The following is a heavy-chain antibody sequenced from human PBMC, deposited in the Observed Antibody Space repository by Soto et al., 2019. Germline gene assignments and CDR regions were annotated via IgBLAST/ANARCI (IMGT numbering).Heavy chain of an antibody. CDR3: ASGPLTSSWPRYYFGY. CDR2: IYYSGST. D-gene: IGHD6-13*01. Sequence: QVQLQESGPGLVKPSETLSLTCTVSGGSISSYYWSWIRQPPGKGLEWIGYIYYSGSTNYNPSLKCPATISVGAAKNQFSLNLSSVTAAVTVVNPCASGPLTSSWPRYYFGYWGQGTPVTVSS. J-gene: IGHJ4*02. CDR1: GGSISSYY. V-gene: IGHV4-59*01.